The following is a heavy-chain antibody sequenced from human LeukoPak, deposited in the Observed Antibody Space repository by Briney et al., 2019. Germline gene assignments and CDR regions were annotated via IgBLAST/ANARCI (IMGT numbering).Heavy chain of an antibody. Sequence: GGSLRLSCAASGFTFSSYGMSWVRQAPGKGLEWVSAISGSGGSTYYADSVKGRFTIPRDNAKNSLYLQMNSLRAEDTAIYYCARGSSAAAESYFDSWGQGTLVTVSS. CDR1: GFTFSSYG. J-gene: IGHJ4*02. D-gene: IGHD6-25*01. V-gene: IGHV3-23*01. CDR2: ISGSGGST. CDR3: ARGSSAAAESYFDS.